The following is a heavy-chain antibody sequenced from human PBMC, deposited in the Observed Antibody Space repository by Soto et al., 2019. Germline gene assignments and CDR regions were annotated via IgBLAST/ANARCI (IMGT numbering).Heavy chain of an antibody. J-gene: IGHJ6*02. D-gene: IGHD4-4*01. CDR3: AREEAYSIYYYGMDV. CDR1: GFNFSSYI. CDR2: ISSSSSTI. Sequence: PGGSLRLSCPASGFNFSSYIMNWVRPAPGKGLEWVSYISSSSSTIYYADSVKGRFTISRDNAKNSLYLQMNSLRDEDTAVYYCAREEAYSIYYYGMDVWGQGTTVTVSS. V-gene: IGHV3-48*02.